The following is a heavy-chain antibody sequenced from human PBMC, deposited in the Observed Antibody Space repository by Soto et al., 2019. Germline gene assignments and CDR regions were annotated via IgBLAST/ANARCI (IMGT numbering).Heavy chain of an antibody. J-gene: IGHJ5*02. CDR1: GGCISSGDYY. D-gene: IGHD6-13*01. CDR2: IYYSGST. V-gene: IGHV4-30-4*01. Sequence: QVQLQESGPGLVKPSQTLSLTCTVSGGCISSGDYYWSWIRQPPVKGREWIGHIYYSGSTYYNPSLRSGVTTSVDTSTNQFSLKLSSVSAADTAVYYCARERPDGSRLDPWGQGTLVTVSS. CDR3: ARERPDGSRLDP.